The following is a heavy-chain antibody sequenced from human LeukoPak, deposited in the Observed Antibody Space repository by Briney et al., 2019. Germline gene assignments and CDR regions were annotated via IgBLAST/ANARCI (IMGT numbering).Heavy chain of an antibody. Sequence: SETLSLTCTVSGGSISSSSYYWGWIRQPPGKGLEWIGSIYYSGSTYYNPSLKSRVTISVDTSKNQFSLKLSSVTAADTAVYYCATNRGPYSSSTALGYWGQGTLVTVSS. V-gene: IGHV4-39*07. CDR1: GGSISSSSYY. CDR2: IYYSGST. J-gene: IGHJ4*02. CDR3: ATNRGPYSSSTALGY. D-gene: IGHD6-6*01.